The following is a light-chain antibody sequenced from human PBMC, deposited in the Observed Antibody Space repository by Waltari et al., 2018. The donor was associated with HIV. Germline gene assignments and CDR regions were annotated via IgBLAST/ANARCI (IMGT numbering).Light chain of an antibody. CDR1: SGTLASHY. CDR3: HSFDSHSGV. Sequence: FMLTQPHSVPALPGKPVTISCTRISGTLASHYVQRHHQRPVSLPPPGSSQYDQQRPGRSPTTVIYEDNQRPSGVPDRFSGSIDSSSNSASLTISGLRTEDDADYYCHSFDSHSGVFGGGTKLTVL. J-gene: IGLJ3*02. CDR2: EDN. V-gene: IGLV6-57*01.